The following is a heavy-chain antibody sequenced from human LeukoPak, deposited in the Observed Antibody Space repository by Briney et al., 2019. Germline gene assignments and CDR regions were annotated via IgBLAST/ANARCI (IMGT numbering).Heavy chain of an antibody. CDR2: INYRGST. J-gene: IGHJ4*02. D-gene: IGHD2-15*01. Sequence: PSETLSLTCTVSGGSISSSDYYWGWLRQPPGKGLEWFGIINYRGSTYYNPSLKSRVTTSVDTSKNQFSLKLGSVTAADTAMYYCARRDCSGGSCQYFDYWGQGTQVTVSS. V-gene: IGHV4-39*01. CDR1: GGSISSSDYY. CDR3: ARRDCSGGSCQYFDY.